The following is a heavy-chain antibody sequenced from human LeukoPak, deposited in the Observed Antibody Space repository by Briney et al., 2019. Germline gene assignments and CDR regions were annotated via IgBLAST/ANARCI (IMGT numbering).Heavy chain of an antibody. CDR1: GGTFSSYA. Sequence: SVKVSCKASGGTFSSYAISWVRQAPGQGLEWMGGIIPIFGTANYAQKFQGRVTITADKSTSTAYMELSSRRSEDTAVYYCARGKRYYDFWSGYHVFGAFDIWGQGTMVTVSS. CDR2: IIPIFGTA. D-gene: IGHD3-3*01. CDR3: ARGKRYYDFWSGYHVFGAFDI. V-gene: IGHV1-69*06. J-gene: IGHJ3*02.